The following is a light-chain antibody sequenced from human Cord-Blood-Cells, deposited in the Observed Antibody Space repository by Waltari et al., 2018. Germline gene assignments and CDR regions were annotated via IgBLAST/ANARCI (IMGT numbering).Light chain of an antibody. CDR2: DVS. J-gene: IGLJ2*01. Sequence: QSALTQPRSVSGSPGQSVTISCTGTSSDVGGYNYVSWYQQHPGKAPKLMIYDVSKLPSGVPVRFSGSKSGNPASLTISGLQSEDEADYYCCSYAGSYTFEVFGGGTKLTVL. CDR3: CSYAGSYTFEV. CDR1: SSDVGGYNY. V-gene: IGLV2-11*01.